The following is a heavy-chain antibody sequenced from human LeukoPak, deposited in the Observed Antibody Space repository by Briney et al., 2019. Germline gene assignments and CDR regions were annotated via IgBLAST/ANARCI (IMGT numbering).Heavy chain of an antibody. V-gene: IGHV3-11*04. Sequence: GGSLRLSCAASGFTLSDYYMSWIRQAAGKGRGWVSYISGSGTNIKYADSAKGRFTISRDNAKNSLYLQMNSLRAEDTAVYYCARDFPYYDILTGSPWGQGTLVTVSS. CDR3: ARDFPYYDILTGSP. CDR2: ISGSGTNI. D-gene: IGHD3-9*01. CDR1: GFTLSDYY. J-gene: IGHJ5*02.